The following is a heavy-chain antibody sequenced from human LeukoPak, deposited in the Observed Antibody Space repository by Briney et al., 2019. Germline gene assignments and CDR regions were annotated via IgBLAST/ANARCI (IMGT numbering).Heavy chain of an antibody. Sequence: ASVKVSCKASGYTFIGYYMHWVRQAPGQGLEWMGWINPNSGVTNYAQKFQGRVTMTRDTSISTAYMELRSLRSDDTALYFCARDWGSIKVIADYWGQGTLVTVSS. V-gene: IGHV1-2*02. D-gene: IGHD7-27*01. CDR2: INPNSGVT. CDR3: ARDWGSIKVIADY. J-gene: IGHJ4*02. CDR1: GYTFIGYY.